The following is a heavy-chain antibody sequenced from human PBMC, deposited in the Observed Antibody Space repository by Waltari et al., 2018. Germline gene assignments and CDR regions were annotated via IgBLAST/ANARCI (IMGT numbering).Heavy chain of an antibody. CDR3: ARDRYSSSWTYYYGMDV. CDR2: INPNSGGT. J-gene: IGHJ6*02. D-gene: IGHD6-13*01. CDR1: GYTFTGYY. V-gene: IGHV1-2*02. Sequence: QVQLVQSGAEVKKPGASVKVSCKASGYTFTGYYMHWVRQAPGQGLGWMGWINPNSGGTNYAQKFQGRVTMTRDTSISTAYMELSRLRADDTAVYYCARDRYSSSWTYYYGMDVWGQGTTVTVSS.